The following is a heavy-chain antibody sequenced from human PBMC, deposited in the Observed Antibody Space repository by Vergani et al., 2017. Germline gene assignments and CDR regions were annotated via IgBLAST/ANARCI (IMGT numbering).Heavy chain of an antibody. V-gene: IGHV4-34*01. D-gene: IGHD6-19*01. CDR3: ARGSKQWLVLGWWAPFDY. J-gene: IGHJ4*02. CDR2: INHSGST. Sequence: QVQLQQWGAGLLKPSETLSLTCAVYGGSFSGYYWSWIRQPPGKGLEWIGEINHSGSTNYNPSLKSRVNISVDTSKNQFSLKLSSVTAADTAVYYCARGSKQWLVLGWWAPFDYWGQGTLVTVSS. CDR1: GGSFSGYY.